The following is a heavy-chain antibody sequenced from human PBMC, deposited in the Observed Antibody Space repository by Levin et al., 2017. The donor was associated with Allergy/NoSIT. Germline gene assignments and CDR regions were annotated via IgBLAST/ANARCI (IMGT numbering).Heavy chain of an antibody. D-gene: IGHD4-17*01. CDR1: GGSISPYY. V-gene: IGHV4-59*01. Sequence: PGGSLRLSCTVSGGSISPYYWSWIRQPPGKGLEWIGYIYHSGTTKYNPFLKSRVTISVDTSKNQFSLKLSSVTAADTAVYYCARDGATVTREGWFDPWGQGTLVTVSS. CDR2: IYHSGTT. J-gene: IGHJ5*02. CDR3: ARDGATVTREGWFDP.